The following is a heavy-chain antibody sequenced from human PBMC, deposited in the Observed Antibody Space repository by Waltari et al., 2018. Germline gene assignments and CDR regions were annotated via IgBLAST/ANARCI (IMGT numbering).Heavy chain of an antibody. D-gene: IGHD1-26*01. CDR1: EFTFRAYG. CDR3: AKDGGAGDSYNPYDAFDI. CDR2: IRHDGGNK. V-gene: IGHV3-30*02. Sequence: QMQLMESGGGVVQPGGSLRLSCVASEFTFRAYGMPWVRQGPGKGLEWVAYIRHDGGNKFYADSVTGRFTVSRDNLKSTLYLQLNSLRREDTALYFCAKDGGAGDSYNPYDAFDIWGQGTMVTVSS. J-gene: IGHJ3*02.